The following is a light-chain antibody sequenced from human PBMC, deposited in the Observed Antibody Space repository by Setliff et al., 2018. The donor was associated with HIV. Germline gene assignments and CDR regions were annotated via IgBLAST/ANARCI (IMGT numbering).Light chain of an antibody. V-gene: IGLV1-51*02. Sequence: VLTQPPSVSAAPGQDVTISCSGNSSNIGSNYVSWYKQFPGTAPKLLIYENYKRPSGISDRFSGSKSGTSATLGIAGLQTGDEADYYCGTWETTLSLGCVFGSGTKVTVL. J-gene: IGLJ1*01. CDR3: GTWETTLSLGCV. CDR1: SSNIGSNY. CDR2: ENY.